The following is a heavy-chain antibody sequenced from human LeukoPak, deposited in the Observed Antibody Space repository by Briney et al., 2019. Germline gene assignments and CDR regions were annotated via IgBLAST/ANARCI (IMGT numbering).Heavy chain of an antibody. CDR1: VGTFSSYA. Sequence: GASVKVSCKPSVGTFSSYAIRWVRQAPGEGLEWMGRISPILAIANYAQKFQGTVTITADKSTSTAYMELSSLRSEDTAVYYCARSDRAMGIIDYWGQGTLVTVSS. J-gene: IGHJ4*02. V-gene: IGHV1-69*04. CDR2: ISPILAIA. D-gene: IGHD5-18*01. CDR3: ARSDRAMGIIDY.